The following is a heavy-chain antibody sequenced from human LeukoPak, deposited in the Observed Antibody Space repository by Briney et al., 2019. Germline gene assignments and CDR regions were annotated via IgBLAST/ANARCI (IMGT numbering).Heavy chain of an antibody. J-gene: IGHJ4*02. Sequence: SETLSLXXTVXGGSIXXXXXXXXXQXPGXXXXXXXYXXYXXSTNYNXXLXXXXXXSXXXXKNQFSLKLXSVTAADTAVYYCARTGSTVTMLYPFDHWGQGTLVTVSS. CDR3: ARTGSTVTMLYPFDH. D-gene: IGHD4-17*01. V-gene: IGHV4-59*01. CDR1: GGSIXXXX. CDR2: XXYXXST.